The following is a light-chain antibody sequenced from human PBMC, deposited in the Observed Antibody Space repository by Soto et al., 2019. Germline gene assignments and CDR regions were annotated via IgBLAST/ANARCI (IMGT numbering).Light chain of an antibody. CDR2: AVT. CDR1: SSDVGGQNY. V-gene: IGLV2-8*01. Sequence: QSVLTQPPSASGSPGQSVAISCTGTSSDVGGQNYASWYQQHPGKAPKLIIYAVTERPSGVPDRFSGSKSGNTASLTVSGLQTEDEADYYCSSHAGNNNYVFGTGTKVT. J-gene: IGLJ1*01. CDR3: SSHAGNNNYV.